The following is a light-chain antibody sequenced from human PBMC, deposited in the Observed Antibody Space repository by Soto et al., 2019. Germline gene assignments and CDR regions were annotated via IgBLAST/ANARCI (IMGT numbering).Light chain of an antibody. CDR1: SSDIGGYNY. CDR3: SSYTSSSTLV. V-gene: IGLV2-14*03. J-gene: IGLJ1*01. CDR2: DVA. Sequence: QSVLTQPSSVSGSPGQSITISCTGTSSDIGGYNYVSWYRQHPGKAPELMIYDVANRPSGVSDRFSGSKSGNTASLTISGLQTEDEADYYCSSYTSSSTLVFGTGTKVTVL.